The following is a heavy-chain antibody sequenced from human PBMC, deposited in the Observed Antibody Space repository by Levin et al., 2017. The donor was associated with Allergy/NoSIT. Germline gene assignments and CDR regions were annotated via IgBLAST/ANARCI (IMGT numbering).Heavy chain of an antibody. V-gene: IGHV1-2*02. Sequence: GESLKISCKASGYTFIDSHLHWVRQAPGQGLEYMGWINATTGGTKYAQIFQGRITVTRDTSTNTVYMELRGLRFDDTAVYYCAREVTSSWFDYWGLGTLVSVSS. CDR2: INATTGGT. J-gene: IGHJ4*02. D-gene: IGHD6-13*01. CDR3: AREVTSSWFDY. CDR1: GYTFIDSH.